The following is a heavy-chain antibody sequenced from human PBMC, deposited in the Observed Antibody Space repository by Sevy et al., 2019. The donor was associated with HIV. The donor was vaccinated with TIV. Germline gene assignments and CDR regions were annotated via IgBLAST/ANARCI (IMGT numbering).Heavy chain of an antibody. Sequence: ASLKVSCKASGYTFTSYDINWVRQATGQGLEWMGWMNPNSGNTGYAQKFQGRVTMTRNTSISTAYMELSSLRSEDTAVYYCARSRLRSSPKNNWLDPWGQGTLVTVSS. V-gene: IGHV1-8*01. CDR1: GYTFTSYD. D-gene: IGHD3-3*01. J-gene: IGHJ5*02. CDR2: MNPNSGNT. CDR3: ARSRLRSSPKNNWLDP.